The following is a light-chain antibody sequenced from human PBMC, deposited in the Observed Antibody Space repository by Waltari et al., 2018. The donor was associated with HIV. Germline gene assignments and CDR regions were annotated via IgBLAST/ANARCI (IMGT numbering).Light chain of an antibody. J-gene: IGKJ5*01. CDR2: GAS. V-gene: IGKV3-20*01. Sequence: EIVLTQSPGTLSVSPGERATLSCRASQSVSSTYLAWYQQKPGQAPRLLIYGASSRATRIPDRVSGRGSGTDFTLTISRLETEDFAVYDCQQYGSSPRAITFGQGTRLEIK. CDR3: QQYGSSPRAIT. CDR1: QSVSSTY.